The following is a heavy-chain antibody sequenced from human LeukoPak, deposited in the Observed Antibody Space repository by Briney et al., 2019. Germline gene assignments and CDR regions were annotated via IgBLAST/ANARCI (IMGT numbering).Heavy chain of an antibody. V-gene: IGHV4-59*01. J-gene: IGHJ4*02. Sequence: SETLSLTCTVSGGSISSYYWSWIRQPPGKGLEWIGYIYYTESTNYNPSLKSRVTISVDTSKNQFSLKLNSGTAADTAVYYCARLKSGTNHIGSQYFDYWGQGTLVTVSS. CDR3: ARLKSGTNHIGSQYFDY. CDR1: GGSISSYY. CDR2: IYYTEST. D-gene: IGHD1-7*01.